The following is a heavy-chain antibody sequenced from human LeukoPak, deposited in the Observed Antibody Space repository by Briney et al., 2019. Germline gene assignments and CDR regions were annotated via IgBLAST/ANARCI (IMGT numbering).Heavy chain of an antibody. J-gene: IGHJ4*02. CDR3: AKGLPYYYDSSGYYPFDY. D-gene: IGHD3-22*01. CDR1: GFTFSSYA. Sequence: PGGSLRLSCAASGFTFSSYAMSWVRQAPGKGLEWVSAISGSGGSTYYTDSVKGRFTISRDNSKNTLYPQMNSLRAEDTAVYYCAKGLPYYYDSSGYYPFDYWGQGTLVTVSS. V-gene: IGHV3-23*01. CDR2: ISGSGGST.